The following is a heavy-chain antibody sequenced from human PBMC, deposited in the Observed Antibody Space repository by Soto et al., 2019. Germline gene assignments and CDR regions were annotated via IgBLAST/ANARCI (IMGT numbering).Heavy chain of an antibody. V-gene: IGHV1-3*01. Sequence: ASVKVSCKASGYTFTSYAMHWVRQAPGQRLEWMGWINAGNGNTKYSQKFQGRVTITRDKSTSTAYMELRSLRSEDTAVYYCARGSLPPHKSYNGNDGGDYYYYGMDVWGQGTTVTVSS. J-gene: IGHJ6*02. CDR1: GYTFTSYA. D-gene: IGHD1-1*01. CDR3: ARGSLPPHKSYNGNDGGDYYYYGMDV. CDR2: INAGNGNT.